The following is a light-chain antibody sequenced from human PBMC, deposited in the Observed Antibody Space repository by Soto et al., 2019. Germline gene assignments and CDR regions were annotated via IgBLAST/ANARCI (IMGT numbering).Light chain of an antibody. J-gene: IGLJ1*01. CDR2: LEGSGSY. Sequence: QLVLTQSSSASASLGSSVKLTCTLSSGHSSYIIAWHQQQPGKAPRYLMKLEGSGSYNKGSGVPDRFSGSSSGADRYLTISNLQSEDEADYYCETWASNTRVFGTGTKLTVL. CDR3: ETWASNTRV. CDR1: SGHSSYI. V-gene: IGLV4-60*03.